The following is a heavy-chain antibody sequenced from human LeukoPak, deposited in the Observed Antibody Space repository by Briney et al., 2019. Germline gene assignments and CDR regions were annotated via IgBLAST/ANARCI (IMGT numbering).Heavy chain of an antibody. CDR1: GFTVSSNY. D-gene: IGHD4-23*01. Sequence: GGSLRLSCAASGFTVSSNYMSWVRQAPGKGLEWVSVIYSGGSTYYADSVKGRFTISRDNSKNTLYLQMNSLRAEDTAVYYCAREVPTVVTSAKGFDIWGQGTMVTVS. CDR3: AREVPTVVTSAKGFDI. J-gene: IGHJ3*02. CDR2: IYSGGST. V-gene: IGHV3-53*01.